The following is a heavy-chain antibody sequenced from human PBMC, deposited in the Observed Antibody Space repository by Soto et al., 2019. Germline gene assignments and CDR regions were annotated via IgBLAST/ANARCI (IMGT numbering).Heavy chain of an antibody. Sequence: PGGSLRLSCAASGFTFSSYAMHWVRQAPGKGLEWAAVISYDGSNKYYADSVKGRFAISRDNSKNTLYLQMNSLRAEDTAVYYCARDDIAARRYYYYGMDVWGQGTTVTVSS. D-gene: IGHD6-6*01. CDR2: ISYDGSNK. CDR1: GFTFSSYA. V-gene: IGHV3-30*09. CDR3: ARDDIAARRYYYYGMDV. J-gene: IGHJ6*02.